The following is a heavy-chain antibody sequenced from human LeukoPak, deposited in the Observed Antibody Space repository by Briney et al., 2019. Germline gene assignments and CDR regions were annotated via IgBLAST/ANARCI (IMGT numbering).Heavy chain of an antibody. Sequence: SVKVSCKASGGTFSSYTISWVRQAPGQGLEWMGRIIPILGIANYAQKFQGRVTITADKSTSTAYMELSSLRSEDTAVYYCARDRVRFLESFSDAFDIWGQGTMVTVSS. CDR2: IIPILGIA. J-gene: IGHJ3*02. D-gene: IGHD3-3*01. CDR1: GGTFSSYT. CDR3: ARDRVRFLESFSDAFDI. V-gene: IGHV1-69*04.